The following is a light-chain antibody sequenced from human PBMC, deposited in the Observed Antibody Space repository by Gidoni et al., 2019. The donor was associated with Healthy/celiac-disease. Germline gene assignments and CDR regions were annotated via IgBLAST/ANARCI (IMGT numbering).Light chain of an antibody. CDR2: KAS. CDR3: QQYNSYSQWT. CDR1: QSISSW. Sequence: DIQLTQSPSTLSASVGDRVTITCRASQSISSWLAWYQQKPGKATKLLIYKASSLESGVPSRFSGSGSGTEFTLTIISLQPDDFATYYCQQYNSYSQWTFGQXTKVEIK. J-gene: IGKJ1*01. V-gene: IGKV1-5*03.